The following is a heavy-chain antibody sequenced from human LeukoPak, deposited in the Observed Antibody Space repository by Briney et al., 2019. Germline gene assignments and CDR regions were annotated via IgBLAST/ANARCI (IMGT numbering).Heavy chain of an antibody. CDR1: GYSFTSYW. CDR3: ARHQHYYDSSGPYYYYGMDV. V-gene: IGHV5-51*01. J-gene: IGHJ6*02. Sequence: GESLKISCKGSGYSFTSYWIGWVRQMPGKGLEWMGIIYPGNSDTRYSPSFQGQVTISADKSISTAYLQWSSLKASDTAMYYCARHQHYYDSSGPYYYYGMDVWGQGTTVTVSS. D-gene: IGHD3-22*01. CDR2: IYPGNSDT.